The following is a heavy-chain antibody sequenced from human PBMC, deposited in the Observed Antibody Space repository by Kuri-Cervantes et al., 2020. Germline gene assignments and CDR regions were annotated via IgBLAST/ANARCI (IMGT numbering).Heavy chain of an antibody. Sequence: GESLKISCAASGFTFSTYWMHWVRQAPGKGLVWVSRIDNDGNNIAYADSVKGRFTISRDNAKNTLYLQMNSLRTEDAAVYYCVKDVATWGQGTLVTDSS. CDR2: IDNDGNNI. CDR1: GFTFSTYW. CDR3: VKDVAT. D-gene: IGHD2-21*01. V-gene: IGHV3-74*01. J-gene: IGHJ5*02.